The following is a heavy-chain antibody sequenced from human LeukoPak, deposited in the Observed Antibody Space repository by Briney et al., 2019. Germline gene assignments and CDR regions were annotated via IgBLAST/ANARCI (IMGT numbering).Heavy chain of an antibody. V-gene: IGHV3-23*01. CDR1: GFSFSTDG. Sequence: PGGSLRLSCSASGFSFSTDGMSWVRQAPGKGLEWVSGILGLGGASRTYYADSVRGRFTISRDNSKNTLYLQMNSLRAEDTAVYYCAHGTMYQLDYWGQGTLVTVSS. CDR2: ILGLGGASRT. CDR3: AHGTMYQLDY. D-gene: IGHD2-2*01. J-gene: IGHJ4*02.